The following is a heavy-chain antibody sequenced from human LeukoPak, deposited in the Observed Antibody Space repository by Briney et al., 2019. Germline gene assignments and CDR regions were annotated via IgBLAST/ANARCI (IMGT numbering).Heavy chain of an antibody. CDR1: GGSIDGGDYF. CDR2: IYHSGST. J-gene: IGHJ4*02. V-gene: IGHV4-30-4*01. Sequence: SQTLSLTCTVPGGSIDGGDYFWTWIRQPPGKGLEWLGYIYHSGSTHYNPSLKSRLTLTVATSKNQFSLRLRSVTAADTAVYYCARTAGWSYGFDYWGQGTLVTVSS. D-gene: IGHD5-18*01. CDR3: ARTAGWSYGFDY.